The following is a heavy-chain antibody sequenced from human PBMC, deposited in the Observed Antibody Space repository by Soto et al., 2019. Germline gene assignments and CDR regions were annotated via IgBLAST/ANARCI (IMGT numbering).Heavy chain of an antibody. CDR3: ARGNHPTTWYFEY. CDR1: GYSFTNYW. Sequence: GESLNISCKGSGYSFTNYWIGWVRQMPGKGLELMGIMYPGDSDTRYSPSFRGQATISADKSISTAYLQWSSLKASDTAIYYCARGNHPTTWYFEYWGQGTLVTVSS. CDR2: MYPGDSDT. V-gene: IGHV5-51*01. J-gene: IGHJ4*02.